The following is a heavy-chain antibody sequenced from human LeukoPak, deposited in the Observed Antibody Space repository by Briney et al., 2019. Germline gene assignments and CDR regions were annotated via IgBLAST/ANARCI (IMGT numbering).Heavy chain of an antibody. V-gene: IGHV4-59*01. CDR2: MYYSGST. D-gene: IGHD1-26*01. CDR1: GGSISSFY. J-gene: IGHJ4*02. CDR3: ARFVGATTHFDY. Sequence: SETLSLTCTVSGGSISSFYWSWIRQPPGKGLEWIGYMYYSGSTNYNPSLKSRVTISVDTSKNQFSLKLSSVTAADTAVYYCARFVGATTHFDYWGQGTLVTVAS.